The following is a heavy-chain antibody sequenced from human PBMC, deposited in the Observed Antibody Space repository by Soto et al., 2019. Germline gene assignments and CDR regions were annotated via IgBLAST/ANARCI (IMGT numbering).Heavy chain of an antibody. CDR1: GFTFSSYA. Sequence: GGSLRLSCAASGFTFSSYAMSWVRQAPGKGLEWVSAISGSGGSTYYADSVKGRFTISRDNSKNTLYLQMNSLRAEDTAVYYCASPTRITMVRGVINWGQGTLVTVSS. CDR2: ISGSGGST. V-gene: IGHV3-23*01. J-gene: IGHJ4*02. D-gene: IGHD3-10*01. CDR3: ASPTRITMVRGVIN.